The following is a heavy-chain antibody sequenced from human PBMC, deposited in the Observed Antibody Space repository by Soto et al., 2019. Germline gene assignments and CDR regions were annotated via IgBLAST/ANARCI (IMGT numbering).Heavy chain of an antibody. CDR1: GFTFSGYG. J-gene: IGHJ4*02. CDR2: ISYDGTNK. V-gene: IGHV3-30*18. Sequence: QVQLVESGEGVVQPGRSLRLSCAASGFTFSGYGMHWVRQAPGKGLEWVALISYDGTNKYYADSVKGRFTISRDNSKNTLYLQMNSLRAEYTAVYYCSNLVYSSGLSADFWGQGTLVSVSS. CDR3: SNLVYSSGLSADF. D-gene: IGHD6-19*01.